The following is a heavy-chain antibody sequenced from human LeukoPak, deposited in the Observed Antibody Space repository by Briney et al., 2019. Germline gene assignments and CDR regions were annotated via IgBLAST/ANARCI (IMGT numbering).Heavy chain of an antibody. CDR1: GFTFSNAW. Sequence: GGSLRLSCAATGFTFSNAWTSWVRQAPGKGLEWVGRIKSKTDGGTTDYAAPVKGRFTISRDDSKNTLYLQMNSLKTEDTAVYYCTTSSHYGDYYFDYWGQGTLVTVSS. D-gene: IGHD4-17*01. CDR3: TTSSHYGDYYFDY. CDR2: IKSKTDGGTT. V-gene: IGHV3-15*01. J-gene: IGHJ4*02.